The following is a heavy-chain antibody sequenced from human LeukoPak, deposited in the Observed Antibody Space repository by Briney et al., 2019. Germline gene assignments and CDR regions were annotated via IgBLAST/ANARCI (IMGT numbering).Heavy chain of an antibody. D-gene: IGHD6-19*01. CDR2: IYYSGST. Sequence: PSETLSLTCTVSGGSISSSSYYWGWIRQPPGRGLEWIGSIYYSGSTYYNPSLKSRVTISVDTSKNQFSLKLSSVTAADTAVYYCASRTLDYSSGWYYFDYWGQGTLVTVSS. J-gene: IGHJ4*02. CDR1: GGSISSSSYY. CDR3: ASRTLDYSSGWYYFDY. V-gene: IGHV4-39*01.